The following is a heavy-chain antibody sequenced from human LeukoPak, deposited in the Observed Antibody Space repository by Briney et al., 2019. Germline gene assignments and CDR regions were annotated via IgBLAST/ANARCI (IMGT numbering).Heavy chain of an antibody. CDR1: GYTFTSYD. Sequence: GASVKVSCKASGYTFTSYDINWVRQATGQGLEWMGWMNPNSGNTGYAQKFQGRVTITRNTSISTAYMELSSLRSEDTAVYYCARGQERFLEWFSMDVWGKGTTVTVSS. CDR3: ARGQERFLEWFSMDV. J-gene: IGHJ6*03. D-gene: IGHD3-3*01. CDR2: MNPNSGNT. V-gene: IGHV1-8*03.